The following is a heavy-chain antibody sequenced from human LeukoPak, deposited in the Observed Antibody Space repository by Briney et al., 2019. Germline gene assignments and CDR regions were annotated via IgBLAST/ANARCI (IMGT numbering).Heavy chain of an antibody. CDR2: INPNSGGT. CDR1: GYTFTGYY. J-gene: IGHJ4*02. D-gene: IGHD1-26*01. Sequence: ASVKVSCKASGYTFTGYYMHWVRQAPGQGLEWMGWINPNSGGTNYAQKFQGRVTMTRDTSISTAYMELSRLRSDDTAVYYCARVPSGSYGKPYDYWGQGTLVTVSS. V-gene: IGHV1-2*02. CDR3: ARVPSGSYGKPYDY.